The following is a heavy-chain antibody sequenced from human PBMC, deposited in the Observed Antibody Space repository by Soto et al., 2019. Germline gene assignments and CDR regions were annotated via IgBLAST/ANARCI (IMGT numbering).Heavy chain of an antibody. V-gene: IGHV3-23*01. CDR3: AKVSLDGSGGSRVRQSFDY. J-gene: IGHJ4*02. CDR1: AFTFRSYA. Sequence: PGGSLRLSCAASAFTFRSYAMSWVRQAPEKGLEWVSGISVSGGTTYYADSVKGRFTISRDNSKNTLYLQMSSLRAEDTAIYYCAKVSLDGSGGSRVRQSFDYWGQGTLVTVSS. D-gene: IGHD2-15*01. CDR2: ISVSGGTT.